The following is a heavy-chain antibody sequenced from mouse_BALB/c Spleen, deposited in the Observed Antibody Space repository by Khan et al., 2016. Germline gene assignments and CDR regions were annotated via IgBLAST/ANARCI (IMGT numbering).Heavy chain of an antibody. Sequence: EVQLQESGPSLVKPSQTLSLTCSVTGDSITSGYWNWIRKFPGNKLEYMGYISYSGGTYNNPSLKSRISITRDTSKNQYYLQLNSVTTEDTATYYCARYGGSNYVNGMDYWGQGPSVTVSS. V-gene: IGHV3-8*02. CDR2: ISYSGGT. J-gene: IGHJ4*01. CDR3: ARYGGSNYVNGMDY. CDR1: GDSITSGY. D-gene: IGHD1-1*01.